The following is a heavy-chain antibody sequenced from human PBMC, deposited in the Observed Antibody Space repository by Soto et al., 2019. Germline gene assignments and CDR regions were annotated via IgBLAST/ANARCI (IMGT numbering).Heavy chain of an antibody. J-gene: IGHJ4*02. V-gene: IGHV1-3*04. CDR3: ARAMPKGGYIYLEQ. CDR2: INTGSSNT. D-gene: IGHD2-2*01. Sequence: QVDLVQSGAEVKEPGASVRISCEASGYTFTSYGIRWVRQAPGQRLEWMGWINTGSSNTRYSPEFQARVTITSDTSASTAYMELNSLRSDNTAVYYCARAMPKGGYIYLEQWRQGTLITVSS. CDR1: GYTFTSYG.